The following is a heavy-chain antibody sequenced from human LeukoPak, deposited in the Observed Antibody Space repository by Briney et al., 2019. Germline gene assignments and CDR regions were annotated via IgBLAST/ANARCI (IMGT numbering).Heavy chain of an antibody. J-gene: IGHJ4*02. D-gene: IGHD3-22*01. V-gene: IGHV1-69*05. Sequence: VASVKVSCKASGGSFNSYGINWVRQAPGQGLEWMGGIIPVFGTTSYAQKFQGRVTITTDESTSTAYMELSSLRSEDTAVYYCARALGVVVLGYCFDFWGQGTLVTVSS. CDR1: GGSFNSYG. CDR2: IIPVFGTT. CDR3: ARALGVVVLGYCFDF.